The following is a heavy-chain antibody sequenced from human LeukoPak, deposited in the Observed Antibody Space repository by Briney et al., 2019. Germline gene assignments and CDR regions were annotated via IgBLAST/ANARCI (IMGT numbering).Heavy chain of an antibody. Sequence: SQTLSLTCAVSGGSISSGAYSWSWIRQPPGKGLEWIGYIYHSGSTYYNPSLKSRVTISVDTSKNQFSLKLSSVTAADTAVYYCARGYGYEFDYWGQGTLVTVSS. CDR2: IYHSGST. CDR3: ARGYGYEFDY. V-gene: IGHV4-30-2*01. D-gene: IGHD5-18*01. CDR1: GGSISSGAYS. J-gene: IGHJ4*02.